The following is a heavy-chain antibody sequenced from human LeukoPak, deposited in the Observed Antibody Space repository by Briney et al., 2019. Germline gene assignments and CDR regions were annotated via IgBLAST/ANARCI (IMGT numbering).Heavy chain of an antibody. CDR2: ISGSGGCT. D-gene: IGHD2-2*02. J-gene: IGHJ5*02. V-gene: IGHV3-23*01. Sequence: GGSLRLSCAASGFTFSSYAMSWVRQAPGKGLEWVSAISGSGGCTYYADSVKGRFTISRDNSKNTLYLQMNSLRAEDTAVYYCAKQTPIVVPAAIAPVWFDPWGQGTLVTVSS. CDR1: GFTFSSYA. CDR3: AKQTPIVVPAAIAPVWFDP.